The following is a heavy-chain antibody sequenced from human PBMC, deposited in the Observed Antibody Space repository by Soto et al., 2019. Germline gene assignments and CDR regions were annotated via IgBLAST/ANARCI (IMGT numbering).Heavy chain of an antibody. V-gene: IGHV4-39*01. D-gene: IGHD3-3*02. CDR1: GGSISSSSYY. J-gene: IGHJ5*02. Sequence: SETLSLTCTVSGGSISSSSYYWGWIRQPPGKGLEWIGSIYYSGSTYYNPSLKSRVTISIDTSKNQFSLKLSSVTAADTAVYYCASPKIAFYNWFDPWGQGTLVTVSS. CDR2: IYYSGST. CDR3: ASPKIAFYNWFDP.